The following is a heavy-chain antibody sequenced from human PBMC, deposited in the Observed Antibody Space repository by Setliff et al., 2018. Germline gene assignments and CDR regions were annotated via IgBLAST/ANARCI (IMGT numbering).Heavy chain of an antibody. CDR1: GYSFTGYY. CDR2: IHTGGGSA. V-gene: IGHV1-46*01. Sequence: ASVKVSCKASGYSFTGYYMHWVRQAPGQGLEWMGIIHTGGGSASYAQKFQGRVTMTSDTSTSTVYMEVNSVTSDDTAIYYCARGGMAAAGKKGVFEYWGQGTVVTVSS. D-gene: IGHD6-13*01. CDR3: ARGGMAAAGKKGVFEY. J-gene: IGHJ4*02.